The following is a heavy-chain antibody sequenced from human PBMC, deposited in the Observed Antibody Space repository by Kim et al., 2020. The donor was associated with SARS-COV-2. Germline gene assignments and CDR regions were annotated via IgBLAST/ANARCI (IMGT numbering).Heavy chain of an antibody. J-gene: IGHJ3*02. Sequence: GGSLRLSCAASGFTFDDYAMHWVRQAPGKGLEWVSGISWNSGSIGYADSVKGRFTISRDNAKNSLYLQMNSLRAEDTALYYCAKDIVAGERAFDIWGQGTMVTVSS. CDR1: GFTFDDYA. CDR3: AKDIVAGERAFDI. D-gene: IGHD7-27*01. CDR2: ISWNSGSI. V-gene: IGHV3-9*01.